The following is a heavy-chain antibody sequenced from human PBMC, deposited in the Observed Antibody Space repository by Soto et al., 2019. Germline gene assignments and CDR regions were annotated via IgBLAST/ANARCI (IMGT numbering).Heavy chain of an antibody. D-gene: IGHD1-26*01. J-gene: IGHJ6*03. Sequence: EVQQVESGGGLVQPGGSLRLSCAASGFTFGSYLMHWVRQAPGKGLVWVSRIHSDGSSTSYADSVKGRFTISRDNAKNTMSLQMNSLRAEDTAVYYCARVGSPLYYDMAVWGKGATVTGSS. CDR2: IHSDGSST. CDR1: GFTFGSYL. CDR3: ARVGSPLYYDMAV. V-gene: IGHV3-74*01.